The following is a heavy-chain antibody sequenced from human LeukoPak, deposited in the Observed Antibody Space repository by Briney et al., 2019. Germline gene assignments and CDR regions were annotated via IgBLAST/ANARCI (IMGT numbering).Heavy chain of an antibody. Sequence: GGSLRLSCAASGFTFSSYSMNWVRQAPGKGLEWVSSISSSSSYIYYADSVKGRFTISRDNAKNSLYLQMNSLRAEGTAVYYCARDKYCSGGSCYLVYYFDYWGQGTLVTVSS. CDR2: ISSSSSYI. D-gene: IGHD2-15*01. CDR3: ARDKYCSGGSCYLVYYFDY. J-gene: IGHJ4*02. CDR1: GFTFSSYS. V-gene: IGHV3-21*01.